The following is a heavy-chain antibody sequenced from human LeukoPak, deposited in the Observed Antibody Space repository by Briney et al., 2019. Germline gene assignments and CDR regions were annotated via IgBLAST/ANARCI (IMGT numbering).Heavy chain of an antibody. D-gene: IGHD5-12*01. V-gene: IGHV3-30*02. CDR2: IQYDGINK. CDR1: GFTFSSYG. J-gene: IGHJ4*02. CDR3: AKDFWQYSGSYYYFVH. Sequence: PGGSLRLSCAASGFTFSSYGMHWVRQATGKGLEWVAFIQYDGINKYYPHSVKRRFPISRHNSKNTLYLQTNNLRPEHTAVYYCAKDFWQYSGSYYYFVHLGQGTLFTVS.